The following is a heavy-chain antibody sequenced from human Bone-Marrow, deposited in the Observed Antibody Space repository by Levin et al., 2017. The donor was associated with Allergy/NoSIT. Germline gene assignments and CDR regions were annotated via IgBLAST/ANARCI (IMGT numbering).Heavy chain of an antibody. V-gene: IGHV1-18*01. CDR2: ITTFNGIT. CDR3: ARGDILTGYGLDY. Sequence: GGSLRLSCKASGYTFTSYGISWVRQAPGQGLEWMGWITTFNGITNYAQKLQGRVTMTTDTSTSTAYMELRSLRSDDTAVYYCARGDILTGYGLDYWGQGTLVTVSS. CDR1: GYTFTSYG. D-gene: IGHD3-9*01. J-gene: IGHJ4*02.